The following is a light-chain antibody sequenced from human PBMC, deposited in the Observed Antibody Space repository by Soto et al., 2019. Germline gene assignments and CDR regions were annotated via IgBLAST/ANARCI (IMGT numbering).Light chain of an antibody. J-gene: IGKJ1*01. V-gene: IGKV1-39*01. CDR1: QTISDF. CDR3: QQSFSTPRT. CDR2: AAS. Sequence: DIQMTQSPSSLSASIGDRVTITCRASQTISDFLNWYQHKPGKAPKLLIYAASSLHGGGPSRFSGSCSGTNFTLNISGLQPEDFATYFCQQSFSTPRTFGQGTKVEIK.